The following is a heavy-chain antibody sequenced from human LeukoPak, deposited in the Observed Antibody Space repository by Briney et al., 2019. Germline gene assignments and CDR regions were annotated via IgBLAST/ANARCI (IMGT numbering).Heavy chain of an antibody. CDR3: ARSILTGYVGREDAFDI. J-gene: IGHJ3*02. V-gene: IGHV3-23*01. CDR2: ISGSGGST. CDR1: GDSISTSNS. D-gene: IGHD3-9*01. Sequence: ETLSLTCTVSGDSISTSNSYWGWIRQPPGKGLEWVSAISGSGGSTYYADSVKGRFTISRDNSKNTLYLQMNSLRAEDTAVYYCARSILTGYVGREDAFDIWGQGTMVTVSS.